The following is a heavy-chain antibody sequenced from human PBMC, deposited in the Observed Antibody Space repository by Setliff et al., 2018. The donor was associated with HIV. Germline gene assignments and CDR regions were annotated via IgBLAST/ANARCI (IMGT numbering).Heavy chain of an antibody. D-gene: IGHD3-3*01. Sequence: SETLSLTCTVSGVSINSHYWSWIRQPPGKGLEWIGYIYTSGSTNFNPSLKSRGTISVDTSKNQFSLKLNSVTAADTAVYYCARHGDYNFWSGYYFDFWGQGTLVTVS. J-gene: IGHJ4*02. V-gene: IGHV4-4*09. CDR1: GVSINSHY. CDR3: ARHGDYNFWSGYYFDF. CDR2: IYTSGST.